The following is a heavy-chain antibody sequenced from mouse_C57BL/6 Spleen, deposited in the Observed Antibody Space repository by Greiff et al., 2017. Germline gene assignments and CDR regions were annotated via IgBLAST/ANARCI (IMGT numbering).Heavy chain of an antibody. V-gene: IGHV5-17*01. Sequence: EVQLVESGGGLVKPGGSLKLSCAASGFTFSDYGMHWVRQAPEKGLEWVAYISSGSSTIYYADKVKGRFTISRDNAKNTLFLQMTSLRSEDTAMYYCARTWEGYFDVWGTGTTVTVSS. CDR2: ISSGSSTI. D-gene: IGHD4-1*01. J-gene: IGHJ1*03. CDR1: GFTFSDYG. CDR3: ARTWEGYFDV.